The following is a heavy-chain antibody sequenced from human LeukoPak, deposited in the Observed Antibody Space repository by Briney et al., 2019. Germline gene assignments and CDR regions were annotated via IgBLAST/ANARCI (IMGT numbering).Heavy chain of an antibody. CDR3: ARVIAAAGLGQYYFDY. CDR1: GGSISSYY. V-gene: IGHV4-59*01. Sequence: PSETLSLTCTVSGGSISSYYWSWIRQPPGKGLEWIGYIYYSGSTNYNPSLKSRVTISVDTSKNQFSLKLSSVTAADTAVYYCARVIAAAGLGQYYFDYWGQETLVTVSS. CDR2: IYYSGST. D-gene: IGHD6-13*01. J-gene: IGHJ4*02.